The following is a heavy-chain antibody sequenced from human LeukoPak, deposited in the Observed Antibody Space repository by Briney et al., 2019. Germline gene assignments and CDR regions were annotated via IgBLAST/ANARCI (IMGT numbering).Heavy chain of an antibody. V-gene: IGHV3-23*01. CDR2: ISGSGGST. CDR1: GFNFNDYG. CDR3: AKMSIDLNIVVVTATFDY. D-gene: IGHD2-21*02. Sequence: GGSLTLSCEASGFNFNDYGMTWVRQAPGKGLEWVSAISGSGGSTYYADSVKGRFTISRDNSKNTLYLQMNSLRAEDTAVYYCAKMSIDLNIVVVTATFDYWGQGTLVTVSS. J-gene: IGHJ4*02.